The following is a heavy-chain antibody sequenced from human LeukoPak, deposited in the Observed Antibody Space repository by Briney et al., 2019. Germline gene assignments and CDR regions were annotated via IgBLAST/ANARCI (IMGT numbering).Heavy chain of an antibody. J-gene: IGHJ6*02. D-gene: IGHD6-13*01. Sequence: SETLSLTCTVSGGSISSYYWSWIRQPPGKGLEWIGHIYYSGSTNYNPSLKSRVTISVDTSKNQFSLKLSSVTAADTAVYYCARLNAGIAAAGKGACYYYGMDVWGQGTTVTVSS. CDR2: IYYSGST. CDR3: ARLNAGIAAAGKGACYYYGMDV. CDR1: GGSISSYY. V-gene: IGHV4-59*08.